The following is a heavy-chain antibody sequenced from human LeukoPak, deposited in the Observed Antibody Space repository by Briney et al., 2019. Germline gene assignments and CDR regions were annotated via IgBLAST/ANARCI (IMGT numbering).Heavy chain of an antibody. V-gene: IGHV3-30*04. J-gene: IGHJ4*02. CDR1: GFTFSSYA. CDR2: ISYDGSNK. D-gene: IGHD2-15*01. CDR3: ARVHSLLKNYFDY. Sequence: GGSLRLSCAASGFTFSSYAMHWVRQAPGKGLEWVAVISYDGSNKYYADSVKGRFTISRDNSKNTLYLQMNSLRAEDTAVYYCARVHSLLKNYFDYWGQGTLVTVSS.